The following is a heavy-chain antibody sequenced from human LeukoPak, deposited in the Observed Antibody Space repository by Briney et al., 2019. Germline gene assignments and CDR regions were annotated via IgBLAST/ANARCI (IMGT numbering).Heavy chain of an antibody. J-gene: IGHJ4*02. CDR3: ASPGYYDSSGALNY. CDR2: IYTSGST. D-gene: IGHD3-22*01. V-gene: IGHV4-4*07. Sequence: SETLSLTCTVSGGSISSYYWSWIRQPAGKGLEWIGRIYTSGSTNYNTPLKSRVTISVDTSKNQFSLKLSSVTAADTAVYYCASPGYYDSSGALNYWGQGTLVTVSS. CDR1: GGSISSYY.